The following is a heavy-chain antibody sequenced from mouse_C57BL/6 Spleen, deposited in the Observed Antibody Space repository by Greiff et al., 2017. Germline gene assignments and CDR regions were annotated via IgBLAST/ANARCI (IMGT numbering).Heavy chain of an antibody. D-gene: IGHD1-2*01. CDR1: GFTFSSYA. CDR3: ARDPLLRYFDY. J-gene: IGHJ2*01. Sequence: EVMLVESGGGLVKPGGSLKLSCAASGFTFSSYAMSWVRQTPEKRLEWVATISDGGSYTYYPDNVKGRFTISRDNAKNNLYLQMSHLKSEDTAMYYCARDPLLRYFDYWGQGTTLTVSS. CDR2: ISDGGSYT. V-gene: IGHV5-4*01.